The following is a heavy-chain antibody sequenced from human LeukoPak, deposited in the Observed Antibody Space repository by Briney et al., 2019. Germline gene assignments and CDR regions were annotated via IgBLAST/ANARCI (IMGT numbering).Heavy chain of an antibody. J-gene: IGHJ4*02. D-gene: IGHD4-11*01. CDR1: GGSFSGYY. V-gene: IGHV4-34*01. CDR3: ARGQGTVTTH. Sequence: PSETLSLTYAVYGGSFSGYYWSWIRQPPGKGLEWIGEINHSGSANYNPSLMSRVTISLDTSKNHFSLNLSSVTAADTAVYYCARGQGTVTTHWGQGTLVTVSS. CDR2: INHSGSA.